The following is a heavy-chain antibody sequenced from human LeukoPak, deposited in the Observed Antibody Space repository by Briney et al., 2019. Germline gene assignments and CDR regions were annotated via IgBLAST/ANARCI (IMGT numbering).Heavy chain of an antibody. D-gene: IGHD3-22*01. CDR1: GGSITSGSYY. J-gene: IGHJ4*02. CDR2: ISYSGST. CDR3: ARVRGDSSGDY. Sequence: SQTLSLTCTVSGGSITSGSYYWSWIRQHPGKGLEWIGYISYSGSTHSNPSLKSRLTISLDTSKNHFSLKLSSVTAADTAVYYCARVRGDSSGDYWGQGTLVSVSS. V-gene: IGHV4-31*03.